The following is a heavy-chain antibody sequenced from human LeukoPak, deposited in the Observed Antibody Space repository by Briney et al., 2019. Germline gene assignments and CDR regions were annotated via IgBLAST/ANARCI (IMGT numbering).Heavy chain of an antibody. CDR3: AKGQVAAS. CDR1: GFTFSDYH. CDR2: IYSGGST. J-gene: IGHJ4*02. Sequence: GGSLRLSCAASGFTFSDYHMNWVRQAPGKGLEWVSVIYSGGSTYYADSVKGRFTISRDNSKNTLYLQMNSLRAEDTALYYCAKGQVAASWGQGTLVTVSS. V-gene: IGHV3-53*01. D-gene: IGHD6-19*01.